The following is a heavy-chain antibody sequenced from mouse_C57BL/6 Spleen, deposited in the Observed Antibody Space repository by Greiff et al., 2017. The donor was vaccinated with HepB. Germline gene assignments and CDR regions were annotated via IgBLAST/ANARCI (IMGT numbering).Heavy chain of an antibody. D-gene: IGHD4-1*01. Sequence: VQLQQSGPELVKPGASVKISCKASGYTFTDYYMNWVKQSHGKSLEWIGDINPNNGGTSYNQKFKGKATLTVDKSSSTAYMELRSLTSEDSAVYYCARPGANWDSADYWGQGTTLTVSS. CDR3: ARPGANWDSADY. CDR2: INPNNGGT. J-gene: IGHJ2*01. CDR1: GYTFTDYY. V-gene: IGHV1-26*01.